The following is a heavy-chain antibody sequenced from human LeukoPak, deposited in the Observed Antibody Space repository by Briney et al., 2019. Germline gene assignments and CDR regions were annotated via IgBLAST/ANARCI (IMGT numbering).Heavy chain of an antibody. CDR2: IRYDGSNK. D-gene: IGHD3-22*01. CDR1: GFTFSSYA. CDR3: AKDRYYYDSSGYSPFQH. Sequence: GGSLRLSCAASGFTFSSYAMTWVRQAPGKGLEWVAFIRYDGSNKYYADSVKGRFTISRDNSKNTLYLQMNSLRAEDTAVYYCAKDRYYYDSSGYSPFQHWGQGTLVTVSS. J-gene: IGHJ1*01. V-gene: IGHV3-30*02.